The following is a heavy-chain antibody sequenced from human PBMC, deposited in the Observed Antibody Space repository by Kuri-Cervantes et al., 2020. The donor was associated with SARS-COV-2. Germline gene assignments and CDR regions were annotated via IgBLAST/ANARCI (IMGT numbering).Heavy chain of an antibody. CDR2: IYYSGST. Sequence: SETLSLTCTVSGGSISSYYWSWIRQPPGKGLEWIGYIYYSGSTNYNPSLKSRVTISVDTSKNQFSLKLSSVTAADTAVYYCAREDAVPAARPDYWGQGTLVTVSS. CDR3: AREDAVPAARPDY. J-gene: IGHJ4*02. CDR1: GGSISSYY. V-gene: IGHV4-59*01. D-gene: IGHD2-2*01.